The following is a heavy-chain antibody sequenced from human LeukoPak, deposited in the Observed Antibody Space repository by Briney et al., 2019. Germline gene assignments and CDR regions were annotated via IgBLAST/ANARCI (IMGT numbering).Heavy chain of an antibody. CDR2: IYHSGST. CDR1: GGSISRGGYD. D-gene: IGHD2-2*01. J-gene: IGHJ5*02. Sequence: PSETLSLTCTVSGGSISRGGYDWGWSWQPGGKGLEWSVYIYHSGSTYYNPSLKSRVTISVDRSKNHFSLKLSSVTAADTAVYYCARDRSHQLPLGGFDPWGHGTLVTVSS. V-gene: IGHV4-30-2*01. CDR3: ARDRSHQLPLGGFDP.